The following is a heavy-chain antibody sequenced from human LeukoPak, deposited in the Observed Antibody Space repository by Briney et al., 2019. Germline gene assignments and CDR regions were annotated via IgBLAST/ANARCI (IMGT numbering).Heavy chain of an antibody. J-gene: IGHJ6*02. D-gene: IGHD2-2*01. V-gene: IGHV3-7*01. CDR1: GFTFSSYW. CDR2: IKQDGSEK. Sequence: PGGSLRLSCAASGFTFSSYWMSWVRQAPGKGLEWVANIKQDGSEKYYVDSVKGRFTISRDNAKNSLYLQTNSLRAEDTAVYYCARDIVVPTSSYYYYGMDVWGQGTTVTVSS. CDR3: ARDIVVPTSSYYYYGMDV.